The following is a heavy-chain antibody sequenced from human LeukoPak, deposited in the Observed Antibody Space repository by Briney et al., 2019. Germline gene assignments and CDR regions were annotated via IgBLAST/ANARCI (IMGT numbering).Heavy chain of an antibody. Sequence: ASVTVSCKASGYTFTSYDINWVRQATGQGLEWMGWMNPNSGNTGYAQKFQGRVTMTRNTSISTAYMELSSLRSEDTAVYYCARGPGFWSGYYLFRHYGMDVWGQGTTVTVSS. CDR3: ARGPGFWSGYYLFRHYGMDV. D-gene: IGHD3-3*01. V-gene: IGHV1-8*01. CDR2: MNPNSGNT. CDR1: GYTFTSYD. J-gene: IGHJ6*02.